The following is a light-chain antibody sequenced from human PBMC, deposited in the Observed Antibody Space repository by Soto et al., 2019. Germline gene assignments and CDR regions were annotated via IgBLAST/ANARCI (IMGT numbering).Light chain of an antibody. Sequence: EIVLTQSPATLCLSPGERASLSCSACQSVHSSLAWYQQKPGQATWILIYDASNSSTGIPARLSGSGSGTDYTLPISSLAPQDFASYYCPQRRVRAELTFDAGTKVEV. CDR1: QSVHSS. V-gene: IGKV3-11*01. CDR3: PQRRVRAELT. CDR2: DAS. J-gene: IGKJ4*01.